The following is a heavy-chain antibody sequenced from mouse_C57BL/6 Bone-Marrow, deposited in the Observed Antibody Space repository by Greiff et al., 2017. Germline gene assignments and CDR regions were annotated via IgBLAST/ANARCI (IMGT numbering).Heavy chain of an antibody. CDR1: GYTFTSYW. CDR3: ATGYDYDRDWYFDV. Sequence: QVHVKQPGAELVRPGSSVKLSCKASGYTFTSYWMHWVKQRPIQGLKWIGNIDPSDSETHYNQKFKDKATLTVDKSSSTAYMQLSSLTSEYSAVYYCATGYDYDRDWYFDVWGTGTTVTVSS. V-gene: IGHV1-52*01. D-gene: IGHD2-4*01. CDR2: IDPSDSET. J-gene: IGHJ1*03.